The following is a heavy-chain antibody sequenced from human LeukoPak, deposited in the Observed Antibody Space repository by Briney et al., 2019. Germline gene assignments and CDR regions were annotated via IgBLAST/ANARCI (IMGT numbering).Heavy chain of an antibody. CDR1: GFTFSSYA. V-gene: IGHV3-64*02. CDR2: ISANGRST. J-gene: IGHJ4*02. D-gene: IGHD3-22*01. CDR3: ARGANDYDSGGNYYGHLDF. Sequence: GGSLTLSCAASGFTFSSYAIHWVRQAPGKGLEYVSSISANGRSTNYADSVKGGFNNSRDNSKNTLYFQVGSLRADDMAVYYGARGANDYDSGGNYYGHLDFWGQGTLVTVSS.